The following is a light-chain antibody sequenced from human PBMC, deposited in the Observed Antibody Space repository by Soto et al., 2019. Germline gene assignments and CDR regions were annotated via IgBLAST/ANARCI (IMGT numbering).Light chain of an antibody. CDR2: DVS. Sequence: VLTPSPGTLSLSLGERATLYCRASQSVSTYLAWYQQKPGQAPRLLIYDVSNRATGIPPRFSGSGSGTDFTLTISSLEPEDFAVYYCQQRSNWLTFGQGTRLEIK. J-gene: IGKJ5*01. V-gene: IGKV3-11*01. CDR1: QSVSTY. CDR3: QQRSNWLT.